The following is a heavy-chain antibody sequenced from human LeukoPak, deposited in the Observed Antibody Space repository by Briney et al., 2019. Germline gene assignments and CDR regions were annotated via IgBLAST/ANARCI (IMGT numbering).Heavy chain of an antibody. Sequence: SETLSLTCTVSGGSISSYYWSWIRQPPGKGLEWIGYIYYNGYTNYIPSLKSRVTISVDTSKNQFFLKLTSVTAADTAIYYCERHGSRSPVPLEYWGQGTQVTVSS. CDR2: IYYNGYT. J-gene: IGHJ4*02. D-gene: IGHD1-26*01. CDR3: ERHGSRSPVPLEY. CDR1: GGSISSYY. V-gene: IGHV4-59*08.